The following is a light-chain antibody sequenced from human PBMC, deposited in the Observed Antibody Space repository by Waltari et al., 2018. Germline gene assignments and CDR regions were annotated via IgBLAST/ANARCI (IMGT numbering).Light chain of an antibody. CDR1: QYVKNN. Sequence: DIQITQFPSTLPASVGDRVTITCRASQYVKNNLAWFQQKPGKAPKVLIHKASKLESGVPSRFSGSGFGTEFILSISSLQPDDFATYYCQEYESLPITFGGGTKVEIK. V-gene: IGKV1-5*03. CDR3: QEYESLPIT. CDR2: KAS. J-gene: IGKJ4*01.